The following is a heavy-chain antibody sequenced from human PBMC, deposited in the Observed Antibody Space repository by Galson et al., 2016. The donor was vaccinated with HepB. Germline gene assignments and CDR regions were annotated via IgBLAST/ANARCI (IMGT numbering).Heavy chain of an antibody. J-gene: IGHJ6*02. CDR2: IDSGGTS. CDR1: GFTVSSNY. V-gene: IGHV3-53*01. Sequence: SLRLSCAASGFTVSSNYMSWVRQAPGKGLEWVSVIDSGGTSYCADSVKGRFTISRDSSKNTLYLQMNSLRAEDTAVYYCASAYYGYYYYYAMDVWGQGTTVTVSS. D-gene: IGHD1-26*01. CDR3: ASAYYGYYYYYAMDV.